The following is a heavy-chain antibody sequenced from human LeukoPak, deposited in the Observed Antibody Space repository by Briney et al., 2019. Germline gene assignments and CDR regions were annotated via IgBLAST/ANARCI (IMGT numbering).Heavy chain of an antibody. V-gene: IGHV1-18*01. CDR2: ISAYNGNT. CDR3: ARTLLSLRYFDY. J-gene: IGHJ4*02. Sequence: ASVKVSCKASGYTFTSHGISWVRQAPGQGLEWMGWISAYNGNTNYAQKLQGRVTMTTDTSTSTAYMELRSLRSDDTAVYYCARTLLSLRYFDYWGQGTLVTVSS. CDR1: GYTFTSHG. D-gene: IGHD1-26*01.